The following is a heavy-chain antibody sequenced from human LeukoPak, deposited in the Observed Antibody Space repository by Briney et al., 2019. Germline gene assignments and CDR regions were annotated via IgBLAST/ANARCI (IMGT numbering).Heavy chain of an antibody. Sequence: PGGSLRLSCAASGFTFSSYEMNWVRQALGKGLEWVSYISSSGSTIYYADSVKGRFTISRDNAKNTLYLQMNSLRVDDTAVYYCARGGRAFDIWGHGTMVTVSS. J-gene: IGHJ3*02. CDR3: ARGGRAFDI. CDR2: ISSSGSTI. V-gene: IGHV3-48*03. D-gene: IGHD3-16*01. CDR1: GFTFSSYE.